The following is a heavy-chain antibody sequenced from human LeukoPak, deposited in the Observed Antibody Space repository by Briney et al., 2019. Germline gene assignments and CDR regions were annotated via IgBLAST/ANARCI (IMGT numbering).Heavy chain of an antibody. CDR2: IYDIGST. CDR1: GGSISGHY. CDR3: ARDLYSSRTNDAFVI. D-gene: IGHD6-13*01. Sequence: SETLSLTCTVSGGSISGHYWTWIRQPPGKGLEWIGYIYDIGSTTYNPSLKSRVTISVDTSKNQFSLKLTSVTAADTALYYCARDLYSSRTNDAFVIWGQGTMVTVSS. V-gene: IGHV4-59*11. J-gene: IGHJ3*02.